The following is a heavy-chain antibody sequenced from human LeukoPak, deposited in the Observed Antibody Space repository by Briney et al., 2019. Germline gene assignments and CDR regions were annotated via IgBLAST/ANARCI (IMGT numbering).Heavy chain of an antibody. J-gene: IGHJ3*01. CDR3: AREFRTTTWSYDAFDL. D-gene: IGHD1/OR15-1a*01. V-gene: IGHV1-2*02. CDR1: GYTFTDYY. Sequence: ASLKVSCKASGYTFTDYYMHWVRQAPGQGLEWVGWINPNSGRTNYAQKFQDRVTMTRDTSNNTSYMDLSSLTSDDTAVYYCAREFRTTTWSYDAFDLWGQGTMVTVSS. CDR2: INPNSGRT.